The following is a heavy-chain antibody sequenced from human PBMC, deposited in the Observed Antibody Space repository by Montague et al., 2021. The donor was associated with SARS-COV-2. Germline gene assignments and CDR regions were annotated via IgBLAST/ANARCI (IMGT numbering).Heavy chain of an antibody. D-gene: IGHD2-21*02. CDR3: ARLLPDGTVVATDIPFDS. Sequence: SETLSLTCTVSAGSISTNSYYWAWIRQPPGKGLEWIGSISYSGSTYFNPSLESRLTMSVDTSENQFSLKLRSVIAADTAVHYCARLLPDGTVVATDIPFDSWGQGTLVTVSS. CDR2: ISYSGST. CDR1: AGSISTNSYY. V-gene: IGHV4-39*01. J-gene: IGHJ4*02.